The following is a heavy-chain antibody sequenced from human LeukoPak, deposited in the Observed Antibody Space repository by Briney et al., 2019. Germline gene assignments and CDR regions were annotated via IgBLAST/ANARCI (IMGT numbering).Heavy chain of an antibody. CDR3: ASGHDYGDSRLDY. J-gene: IGHJ4*02. Sequence: GGSLRLSCAASGFTVSSNYMSWVRQAPGKGLEWVSVIYSGGSTYYADSVKGRFTISRDNSKNTLYLQMNSLRAEDTAVYYCASGHDYGDSRLDYWGQGTLATVSS. CDR1: GFTVSSNY. CDR2: IYSGGST. D-gene: IGHD4-17*01. V-gene: IGHV3-66*01.